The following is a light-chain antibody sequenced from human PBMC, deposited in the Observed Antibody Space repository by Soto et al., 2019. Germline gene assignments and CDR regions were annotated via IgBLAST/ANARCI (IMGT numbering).Light chain of an antibody. V-gene: IGLV2-23*01. CDR1: SSDVGSYNL. CDR2: EGT. CDR3: CSYADSTVV. J-gene: IGLJ2*01. Sequence: QSALTQPTSVSGSPGQSITISCTGTSSDVGSYNLVSWYQQHPGKAPKLMIYEGTKRPSGVSDRFSGSKSGNTASLTISGLQAEDEAEYYCCSYADSTVVFGGGTKLTVL.